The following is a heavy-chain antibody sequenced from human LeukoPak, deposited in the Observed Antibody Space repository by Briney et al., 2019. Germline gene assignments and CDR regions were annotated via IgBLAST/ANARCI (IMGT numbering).Heavy chain of an antibody. D-gene: IGHD4-17*01. Sequence: GGSLRLSCAASGFTFSSYEMNWVRQAPGKGLEWVSYISYTDNTIYYADSVKGRFTISRDNAKNSLYLQMDSLRVEDTAVYYCARSPGYGDYGHHDYWGQGTLVTVSP. CDR1: GFTFSSYE. V-gene: IGHV3-48*03. J-gene: IGHJ4*02. CDR3: ARSPGYGDYGHHDY. CDR2: ISYTDNTI.